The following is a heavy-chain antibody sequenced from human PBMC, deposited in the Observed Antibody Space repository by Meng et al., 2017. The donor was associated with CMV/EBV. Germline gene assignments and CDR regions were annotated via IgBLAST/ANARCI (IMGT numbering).Heavy chain of an antibody. CDR1: GGSISSSDW. J-gene: IGHJ4*02. D-gene: IGHD3-22*01. CDR2: IYHSGST. V-gene: IGHV4-4*02. CDR3: ARVSEGSSGYYFDY. Sequence: VTGGSISSSDWWSWVRQPPGKGLEWIREIYHSGSTNYNPSLKSRVTISVDKSKNQFSLKLSSVTAADTAVYYCARVSEGSSGYYFDYWGQGTLVTVSS.